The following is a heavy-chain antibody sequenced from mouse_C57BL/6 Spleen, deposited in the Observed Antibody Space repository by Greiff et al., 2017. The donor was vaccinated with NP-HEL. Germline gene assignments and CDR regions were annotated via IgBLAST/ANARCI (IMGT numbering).Heavy chain of an antibody. CDR3: VSIYYGNYGAMDY. D-gene: IGHD2-1*01. J-gene: IGHJ4*01. V-gene: IGHV1-42*01. CDR1: GYSFTGYY. CDR2: INPSTGGT. Sequence: VQLQQSGPELVKPGASVKISCKASGYSFTGYYMNWVKQSPEKSLEWIGEINPSTGGTTYNQKFKAKATLTVDKSSSTAYMQLKILTSEDSAVYYCVSIYYGNYGAMDYWGQGTSVTVSS.